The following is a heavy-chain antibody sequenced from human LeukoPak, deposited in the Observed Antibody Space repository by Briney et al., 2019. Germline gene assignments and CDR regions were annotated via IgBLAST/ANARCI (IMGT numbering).Heavy chain of an antibody. J-gene: IGHJ5*02. V-gene: IGHV3-11*01. CDR2: ISSSGSTI. Sequence: GGSLRLSCAASGFTFSDYYMSWIRQAPGKGLEWVSYISSSGSTIYYADSVKGRFTISRDNAKNSLYLQMNRLRAEDTAVYYCARDWVAAAGTPGWFDPWGQGTLVTVSS. CDR3: ARDWVAAAGTPGWFDP. D-gene: IGHD6-13*01. CDR1: GFTFSDYY.